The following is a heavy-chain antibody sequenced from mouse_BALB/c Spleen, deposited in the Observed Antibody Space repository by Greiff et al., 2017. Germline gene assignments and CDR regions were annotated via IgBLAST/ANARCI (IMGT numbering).Heavy chain of an antibody. D-gene: IGHD2-4*01. CDR2: IDPANGNT. Sequence: VQLKQSGAELVKPGASVKLSCTASGFNIKDTYMHWVKQRPEQGLEWIGRIDPANGNTKYDPKFQGKATITADTSSNTACLQLSSLTSEDTAVYYCVYYYDYDLDYWGQGTTLTVSS. V-gene: IGHV14-3*02. CDR1: GFNIKDTY. J-gene: IGHJ2*01. CDR3: VYYYDYDLDY.